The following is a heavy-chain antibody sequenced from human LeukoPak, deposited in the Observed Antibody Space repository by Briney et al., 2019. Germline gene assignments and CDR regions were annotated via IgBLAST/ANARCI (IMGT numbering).Heavy chain of an antibody. D-gene: IGHD1-26*01. V-gene: IGHV1-24*01. Sequence: ASVRVSCKVSGYTLTELSMHWVRQAPGKGLEWMGGFDPEDGETIYAQKFQGRVTMTRDTSISTAYMELSRLRSDDTAVYYCARGVGAVSNWGQGTLVTVSS. J-gene: IGHJ4*02. CDR3: ARGVGAVSN. CDR1: GYTLTELS. CDR2: FDPEDGET.